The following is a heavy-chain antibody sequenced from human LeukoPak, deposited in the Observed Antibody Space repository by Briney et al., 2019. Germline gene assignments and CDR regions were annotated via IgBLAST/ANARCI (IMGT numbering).Heavy chain of an antibody. D-gene: IGHD2-2*01. CDR3: ATNLPLPIVVVPAAMLYDAFDI. Sequence: SETLSLTCTVSGGSISSSSYYWGWIRQPPGKGLEWIGSIYYSGSTYYNPSLKSRVTISVDTSKNQSSLKLSSVTAADTAVYYCATNLPLPIVVVPAAMLYDAFDIWGQGTMVTVSS. J-gene: IGHJ3*02. CDR2: IYYSGST. CDR1: GGSISSSSYY. V-gene: IGHV4-39*01.